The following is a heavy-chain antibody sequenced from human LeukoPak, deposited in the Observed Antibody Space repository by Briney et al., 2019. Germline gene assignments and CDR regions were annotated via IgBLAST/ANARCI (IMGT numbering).Heavy chain of an antibody. CDR1: RFTFSSYA. CDR2: IKQDGSEK. J-gene: IGHJ5*02. D-gene: IGHD3-10*01. CDR3: AREDFGQFDP. V-gene: IGHV3-7*01. Sequence: GGSLRLSCAAPRFTFSSYAMHWVRQAPGKGLEWVANIKQDGSEKYYVDSVKGRFTISRDNAKNSLYLQMNSLRAEDTAVYYCAREDFGQFDPWGQGTLVTVSS.